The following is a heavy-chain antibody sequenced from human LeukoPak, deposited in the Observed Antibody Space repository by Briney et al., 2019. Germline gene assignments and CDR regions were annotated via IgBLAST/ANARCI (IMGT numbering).Heavy chain of an antibody. CDR1: GGSFSGYY. D-gene: IGHD1-14*01. Sequence: PSETLSLTCAVYGGSFSGYYWSWIRHPPGKGLEWIGEIHHSGSTNYNPSLKSRVIISVDMSKNQVSLNLSSVTAADTAVYFCARFGIATRGTKEDYWGQGTLVTVSS. J-gene: IGHJ4*02. CDR3: ARFGIATRGTKEDY. CDR2: IHHSGST. V-gene: IGHV4-34*01.